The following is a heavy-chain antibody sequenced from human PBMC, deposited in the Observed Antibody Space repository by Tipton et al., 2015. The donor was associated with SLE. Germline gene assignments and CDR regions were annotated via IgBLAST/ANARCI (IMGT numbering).Heavy chain of an antibody. CDR3: ARHPSSGWPYYYYYYGMDV. J-gene: IGHJ6*02. Sequence: QLVQSGAEVKKPGESLKISCKGSGYSFTSYWIGWVRQMPVKGLEWMGIIYPVDSDTRYSPSFQGQVTISADKSISTAYLQWSSLKASDTAMYYCARHPSSGWPYYYYYYGMDVWGQGTTVTVSS. V-gene: IGHV5-51*01. CDR1: GYSFTSYW. CDR2: IYPVDSDT. D-gene: IGHD6-19*01.